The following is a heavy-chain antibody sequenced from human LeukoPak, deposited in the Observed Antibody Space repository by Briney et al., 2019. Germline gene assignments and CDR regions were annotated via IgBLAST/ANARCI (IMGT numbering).Heavy chain of an antibody. J-gene: IGHJ4*02. CDR2: IHSSGST. Sequence: PSETLSLTCSVSGGSISSNYWSWIRQPPGKGLEWMGYIHSSGSTNYNPSLKSRITISVDTSKNQFSLKLTSVTAADTAVYYCARDYGDYEFIEWGQGTLVTVSS. CDR1: GGSISSNY. CDR3: ARDYGDYEFIE. D-gene: IGHD4-17*01. V-gene: IGHV4-59*01.